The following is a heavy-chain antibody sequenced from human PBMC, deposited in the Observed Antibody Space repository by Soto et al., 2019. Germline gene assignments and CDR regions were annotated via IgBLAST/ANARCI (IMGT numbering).Heavy chain of an antibody. V-gene: IGHV4-59*01. CDR1: GGSISSYY. CDR2: IYYSGST. J-gene: IGHJ6*03. Sequence: QVQLQESGPGLVKPSETLSLTCTVSGGSISSYYWSWIRQPPGKGLEWIGYIYYSGSTNYNPSLKSRVTISVDPSKNQFSLKLSSVTAADTAVYYCARTLLGYCSSTSCYEGYYYYMDVWGKGTTVTVSS. CDR3: ARTLLGYCSSTSCYEGYYYYMDV. D-gene: IGHD2-2*01.